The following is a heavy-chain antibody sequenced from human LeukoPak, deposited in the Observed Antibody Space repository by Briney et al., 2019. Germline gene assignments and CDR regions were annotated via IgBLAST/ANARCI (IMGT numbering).Heavy chain of an antibody. J-gene: IGHJ4*02. CDR1: GFTFSSYA. CDR2: ISYDGSNK. V-gene: IGHV3-30-3*01. CDR3: ARERIGYYGSGSYYNVGY. Sequence: GGSLRLSCAASGFTFSSYATHWVRQAPGKGLEWVAVISYDGSNKYYADSVKGRFTISRDNSKNTLYLQMNSLRAEDTAVYYCARERIGYYGSGSYYNVGYWGQGTLVTVSS. D-gene: IGHD3-10*01.